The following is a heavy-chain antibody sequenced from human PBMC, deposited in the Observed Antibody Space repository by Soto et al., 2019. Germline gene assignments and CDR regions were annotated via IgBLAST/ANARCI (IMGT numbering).Heavy chain of an antibody. J-gene: IGHJ4*02. CDR3: ARTSGYYFYDY. V-gene: IGHV1-18*01. Sequence: ASVKVSCKASGYTFTSYGISWVRQAPGQGLEWMGWINTYNGNTNYAQKLQGRVTMTTDTSTSTAYMELRSLRSEDTAVYYCARTSGYYFYDYWGQGTLVTVSS. D-gene: IGHD3-3*01. CDR1: GYTFTSYG. CDR2: INTYNGNT.